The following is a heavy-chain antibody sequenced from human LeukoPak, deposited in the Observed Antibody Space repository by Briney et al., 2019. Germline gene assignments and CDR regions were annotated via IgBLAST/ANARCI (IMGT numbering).Heavy chain of an antibody. Sequence: GGSLRLSCAASRFTFSNYAMSWVRQAAGKGLEWVSGITSGHSTFYADSVRGRFTISRDNSKNTVYLQMNSLRAEDTAVYYCAKDYPECTGTTCSGEAFFDYWGQGTLVTVSS. D-gene: IGHD2-2*01. CDR3: AKDYPECTGTTCSGEAFFDY. CDR2: ITSGHST. J-gene: IGHJ4*02. V-gene: IGHV3-23*01. CDR1: RFTFSNYA.